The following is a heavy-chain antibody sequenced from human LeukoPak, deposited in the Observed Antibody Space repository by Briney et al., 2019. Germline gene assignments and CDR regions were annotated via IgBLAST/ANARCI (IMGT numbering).Heavy chain of an antibody. CDR1: GFTFSSYG. CDR2: IWYDGSNK. D-gene: IGHD3-22*01. CDR3: TKHITTDATTPFYYGMDV. Sequence: GRSLRLSCAASGFTFSSYGMHWVRQAPDKGLEWVAIIWYDGSNKFYADSVKGRFTISRDNAKNSLHLQMDSLRAEDTAVYYCTKHITTDATTPFYYGMDVWGQGTTVTVSS. J-gene: IGHJ6*02. V-gene: IGHV3-33*03.